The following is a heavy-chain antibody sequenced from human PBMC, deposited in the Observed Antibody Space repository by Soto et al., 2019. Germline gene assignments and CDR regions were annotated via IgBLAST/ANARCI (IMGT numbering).Heavy chain of an antibody. CDR1: GFTFSSYA. D-gene: IGHD3-3*01. CDR3: AKTGTIFGVVMDYCDY. CDR2: ISGSGGST. J-gene: IGHJ4*02. V-gene: IGHV3-23*01. Sequence: GGSLRLSCAASGFTFSSYAMSWVRQAPGKGLEWVSAISGSGGSTYYADSVKGRFTISRDNSKNTLYLQMNSLRAEDTAVYNCAKTGTIFGVVMDYCDYWGQGTLVTVSS.